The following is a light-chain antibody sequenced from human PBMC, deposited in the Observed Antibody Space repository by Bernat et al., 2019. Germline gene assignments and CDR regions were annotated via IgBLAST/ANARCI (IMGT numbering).Light chain of an antibody. V-gene: IGKV1-39*01. Sequence: DIQMTQSPSSLSASVGDRVTIICRASQSISSYLNWYQQKPGKAPKLLIYAASSLQRGVPSRFSGSGSETDFALTISSLQPEDFATYYCQQSYSIPRLTFVGGTKVENK. CDR2: AAS. CDR3: QQSYSIPRLT. CDR1: QSISSY. J-gene: IGKJ4*01.